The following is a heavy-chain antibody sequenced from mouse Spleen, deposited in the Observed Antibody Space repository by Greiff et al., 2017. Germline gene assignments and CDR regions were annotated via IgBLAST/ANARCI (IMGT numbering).Heavy chain of an antibody. D-gene: IGHD3-1*01. J-gene: IGHJ2*01. Sequence: QVQLQQPGAELVKPGASVKLSCKASGYTFTSYWMHWVKQRPGQGLEWIGEINPSNGSTNYNEKFKSKATLTVDKSSSTAYMQLSSLTSEDSAVYYCARSGYYPDYWGQGTTLTVSS. CDR2: INPSNGST. CDR1: GYTFTSYW. V-gene: IGHV1S81*02. CDR3: ARSGYYPDY.